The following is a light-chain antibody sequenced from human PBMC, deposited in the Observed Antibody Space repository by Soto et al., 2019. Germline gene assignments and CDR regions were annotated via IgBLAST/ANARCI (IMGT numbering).Light chain of an antibody. Sequence: SAMIPPPDSRSVSLEPPSLIHRKSNPRALAISNIKSYLAWYQQKPGQPPKLLSYGASTRATGIPARFSGGGSGTDFALTISSLQAEDVAVYYCQQYYSSPLTFGEGTKVDIK. CDR1: PRALAISNIKSY. J-gene: IGKJ1*01. V-gene: IGKV4-1*01. CDR3: QQYYSSPLT. CDR2: GAS.